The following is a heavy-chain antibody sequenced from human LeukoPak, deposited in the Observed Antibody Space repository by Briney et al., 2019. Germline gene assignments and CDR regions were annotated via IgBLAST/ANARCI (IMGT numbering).Heavy chain of an antibody. D-gene: IGHD5-18*01. CDR3: ARDGYGLDTPMVSTVFDC. J-gene: IGHJ4*02. CDR1: GFTFRSYA. Sequence: PGRSVRLSCAASGFTFRSYAMHWVRQGPGKGLEWVAVISYDGSNKYYADSVKGRFTISRDNSKNTLYLQMNSLRTEDTAVYYCARDGYGLDTPMVSTVFDCWGQGTLVTVSS. CDR2: ISYDGSNK. V-gene: IGHV3-30*03.